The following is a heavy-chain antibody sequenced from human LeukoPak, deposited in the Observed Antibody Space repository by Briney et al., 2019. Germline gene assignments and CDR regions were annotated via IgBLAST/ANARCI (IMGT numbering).Heavy chain of an antibody. D-gene: IGHD3-16*02. CDR2: IYTSGST. CDR1: GASISSGSYY. V-gene: IGHV4-61*02. J-gene: IGHJ6*03. CDR3: ARVVKSNPPLYYYYMDV. Sequence: SQTLSLTCTVSGASISSGSYYWSWIRQPAGKGLEWIGRIYTSGSTNYNPSLKSRVTISVDTSKNQFSLKLSSVTAADTAVYYCARVVKSNPPLYYYYMDVWGKGTTVTVSS.